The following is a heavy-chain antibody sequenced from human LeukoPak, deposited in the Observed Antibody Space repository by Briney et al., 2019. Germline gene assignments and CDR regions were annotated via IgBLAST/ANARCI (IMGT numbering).Heavy chain of an antibody. CDR2: ISYDGINK. Sequence: GGSLRLSCAASGFTVSSNSMSWVRQAPGKGLEWVAVISYDGINKYYADSVKGRFTISRDNSKNTLYLQMNSLRAEDTAIYFCAREDSSGGLRGAVDYWGQGTLVTVSS. J-gene: IGHJ4*02. D-gene: IGHD6-19*01. CDR3: AREDSSGGLRGAVDY. CDR1: GFTVSSNS. V-gene: IGHV3-30-3*01.